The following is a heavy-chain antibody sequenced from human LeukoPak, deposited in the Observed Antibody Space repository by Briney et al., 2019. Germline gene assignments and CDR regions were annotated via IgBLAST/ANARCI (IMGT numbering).Heavy chain of an antibody. CDR2: LWSDGSNK. Sequence: GGSLRLSCTASGFSFSSYGMHWVRQAPGKELEGVAVLWSDGSNKYYADSVKGRFTISRDNSKNTLYLQMNSLRAEDTAVYYCARRLYCSGSSCHTGPDAFDIWGQGTMVTVSS. CDR1: GFSFSSYG. D-gene: IGHD2-15*01. V-gene: IGHV3-33*03. CDR3: ARRLYCSGSSCHTGPDAFDI. J-gene: IGHJ3*02.